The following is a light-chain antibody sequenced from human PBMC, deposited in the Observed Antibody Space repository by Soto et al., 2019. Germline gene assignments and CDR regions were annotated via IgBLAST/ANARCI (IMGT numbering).Light chain of an antibody. Sequence: EIFMTQSPATLSVSGGEIATLSCRASQSVSISYLAWYQQKPGQAPRLLIYGVSSRATGIPDRFSGSGSGTDFTLTISRLEPEDFAVYYCQQYSSSPRTFGQGTKVDIK. J-gene: IGKJ1*01. CDR3: QQYSSSPRT. CDR2: GVS. V-gene: IGKV3-20*01. CDR1: QSVSISY.